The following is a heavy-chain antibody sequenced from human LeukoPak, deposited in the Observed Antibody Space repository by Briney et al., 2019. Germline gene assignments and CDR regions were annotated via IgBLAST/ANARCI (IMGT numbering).Heavy chain of an antibody. CDR2: IIPILGIA. CDR1: GGTFSSYA. Sequence: SVKVSCKASGGTFSSYAISWVRQAPGQGLEWMGRIIPILGIANYAQKFQGRVTITADKSTSTAYMELSSLRSEDTAVYYCARAATGSPFDYWGQGTLVTVSS. V-gene: IGHV1-69*04. CDR3: ARAATGSPFDY. D-gene: IGHD6-13*01. J-gene: IGHJ4*02.